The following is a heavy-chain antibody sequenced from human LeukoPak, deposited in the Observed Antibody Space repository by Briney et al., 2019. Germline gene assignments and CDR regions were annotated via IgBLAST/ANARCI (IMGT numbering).Heavy chain of an antibody. CDR1: GGSISSYY. CDR3: ARRKGGILDY. CDR2: IYYSGST. D-gene: IGHD3-16*01. V-gene: IGHV4-39*01. J-gene: IGHJ4*02. Sequence: PSETLSLTCTVSGGSISSYYWGWIRQPPGKGLEWIGSIYYSGSTYYNPSLKSRVTISVDTSKNQFSLKLSSVTAADTAVYYCARRKGGILDYGGQGTLVTVSS.